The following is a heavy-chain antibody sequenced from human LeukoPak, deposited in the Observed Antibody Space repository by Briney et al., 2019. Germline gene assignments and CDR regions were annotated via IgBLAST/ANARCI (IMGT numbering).Heavy chain of an antibody. CDR1: GFIFDDYA. Sequence: GGSLRLSCAASGFIFDDYAMSWFSQAPGKGLEWVGYIRNKAYGGTIQYAASVKGRFTVSRDDSKSIAYLQMNSLKSDDTAVYYCSRESYQRPPSQTHHYYFDYWGQGTLVTVSS. D-gene: IGHD2-2*01. V-gene: IGHV3-49*03. CDR2: IRNKAYGGTI. CDR3: SRESYQRPPSQTHHYYFDY. J-gene: IGHJ4*02.